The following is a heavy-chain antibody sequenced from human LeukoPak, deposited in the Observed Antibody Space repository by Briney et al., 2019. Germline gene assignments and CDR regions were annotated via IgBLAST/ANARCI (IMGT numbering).Heavy chain of an antibody. J-gene: IGHJ4*02. CDR2: ISGSGGST. V-gene: IGHV3-23*01. Sequence: PGGSLRLSCAASGFTFSSYAMSWVRQAPGKGLEWVSAISGSGGSTYYADSVKGRFTITRDNSKNTLYLQMNSLRAEDTAVYYCAKVPVGAVYYFDYWGQGTLVTVSS. D-gene: IGHD1-26*01. CDR3: AKVPVGAVYYFDY. CDR1: GFTFSSYA.